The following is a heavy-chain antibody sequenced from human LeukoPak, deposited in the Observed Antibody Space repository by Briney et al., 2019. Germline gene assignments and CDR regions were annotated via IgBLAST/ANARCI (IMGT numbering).Heavy chain of an antibody. V-gene: IGHV5-51*01. J-gene: IGHJ5*02. CDR2: IYPGESDT. CDR3: ARRYYYDSSGLNWFDP. D-gene: IGHD3-22*01. Sequence: GESLKISCKGSGYSFTSYWIGWVRQMPGKGLEWMGIIYPGESDTRYSPSFQGQVTISADKSISTAYLQWSSLKASDTAMYYCARRYYYDSSGLNWFDPWGQGTLVTVSS. CDR1: GYSFTSYW.